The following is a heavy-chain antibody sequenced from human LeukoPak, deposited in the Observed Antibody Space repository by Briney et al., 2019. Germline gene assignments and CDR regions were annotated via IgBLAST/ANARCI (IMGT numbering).Heavy chain of an antibody. Sequence: SVKVSCKASGGTFSSYAISWVRQAPGQGLEWMGGIIPIFGTANYAQKFQGRVTITADESTSTAYMELSSLRSEDTAVYYCARGLDYYGSGSYDYWGLGTLVTVSS. CDR2: IIPIFGTA. D-gene: IGHD3-10*01. CDR3: ARGLDYYGSGSYDY. V-gene: IGHV1-69*13. CDR1: GGTFSSYA. J-gene: IGHJ4*02.